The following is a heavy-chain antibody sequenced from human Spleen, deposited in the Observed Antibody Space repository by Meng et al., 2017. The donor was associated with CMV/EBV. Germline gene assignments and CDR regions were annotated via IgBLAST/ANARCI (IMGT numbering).Heavy chain of an antibody. V-gene: IGHV2-5*01. CDR3: AHTYPAAGNFDS. CDR2: IYWNHDK. J-gene: IGHJ4*02. Sequence: SGPTLVKPTQTLTLTCTFSGFSLTTRTEGVGWIRQPPGKALEWLAVIYWNHDKRYNPSLKSRLTIIKDTSKNQVVLTMTNMDPVDTATYFCAHTYPAAGNFDSWGQGTLVTVSS. CDR1: GFSLTTRTEG. D-gene: IGHD6-13*01.